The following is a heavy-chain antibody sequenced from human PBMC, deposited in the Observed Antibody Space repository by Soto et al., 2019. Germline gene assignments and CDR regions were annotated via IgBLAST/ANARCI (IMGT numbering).Heavy chain of an antibody. CDR2: LYYTGTT. D-gene: IGHD2-2*01. Sequence: QVQLQESGPGLVKPSETLSLTCTVSGDSVSSGSYYWTWIRQPPGKGLEWIGYLYYTGTTNYNPHLKGPVTMSLDTSSTHFSLRLISVTAADTAVYFCARTFCSTTRCHAHHMDVLGHGTSVTVSS. CDR1: GDSVSSGSYY. CDR3: ARTFCSTTRCHAHHMDV. J-gene: IGHJ6*02. V-gene: IGHV4-61*03.